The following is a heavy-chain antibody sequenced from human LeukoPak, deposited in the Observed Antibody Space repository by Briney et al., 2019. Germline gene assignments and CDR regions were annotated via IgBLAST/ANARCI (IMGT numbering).Heavy chain of an antibody. CDR3: AKDLVTGYSYGRIGY. J-gene: IGHJ4*02. V-gene: IGHV3-30*18. CDR2: ISYDGSNK. Sequence: SLRFSCAAYRFTFSSYGMHWDRQAPGKGLEWVAVISYDGSNKYYADSVKGRFTISRDNSKNTLYLQMNSLRAEDTAVYYCAKDLVTGYSYGRIGYWGQGTLVTVSS. D-gene: IGHD5-18*01. CDR1: RFTFSSYG.